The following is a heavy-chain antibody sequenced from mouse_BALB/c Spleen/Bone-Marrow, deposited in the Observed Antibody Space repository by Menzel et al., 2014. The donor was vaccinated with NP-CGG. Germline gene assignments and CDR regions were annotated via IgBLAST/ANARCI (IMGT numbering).Heavy chain of an antibody. V-gene: IGHV14-3*02. D-gene: IGHD2-3*01. Sequence: EVKLMESGAELVKPGASVKLSCTASGFNIKDTYMHWVKQRPEQGLEWIGRIDPANGNTKYDPKFQGKATITADTSSNTDYLQLSSLTSVDSEVYCCARSDGYRAMDYWGQGTSVTVSS. CDR1: GFNIKDTY. CDR2: IDPANGNT. J-gene: IGHJ4*01. CDR3: ARSDGYRAMDY.